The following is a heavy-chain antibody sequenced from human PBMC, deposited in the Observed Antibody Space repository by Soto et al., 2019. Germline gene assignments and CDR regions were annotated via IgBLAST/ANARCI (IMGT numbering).Heavy chain of an antibody. Sequence: PGGSLRLSCAASDFSFRSYTINWVRQAPGKGLEWVSSISIAGTYIYYADSVKGRFTISRDNAKKSLSLQMNSLRAEDTAVYYCARDNYGDRIRDQGFGYWGQGTLVTVSS. CDR2: ISIAGTYI. CDR3: ARDNYGDRIRDQGFGY. J-gene: IGHJ4*02. D-gene: IGHD4-17*01. CDR1: DFSFRSYT. V-gene: IGHV3-21*01.